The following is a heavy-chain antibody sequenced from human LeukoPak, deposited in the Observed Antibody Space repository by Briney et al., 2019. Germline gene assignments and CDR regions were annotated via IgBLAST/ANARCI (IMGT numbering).Heavy chain of an antibody. CDR3: SRDSHGDAVYDY. Sequence: PGGSLRLSCTVSGFTCDDFAITWVRQAPGKGLEWVGFIRRRAYGGTTDYAASVKGRFSISIDESKNIAYLQMNSLKTDDTAMYFCSRDSHGDAVYDYWGQGTLVTVSS. CDR1: GFTCDDFA. V-gene: IGHV3-49*04. J-gene: IGHJ4*02. D-gene: IGHD5/OR15-5a*01. CDR2: IRRRAYGGTT.